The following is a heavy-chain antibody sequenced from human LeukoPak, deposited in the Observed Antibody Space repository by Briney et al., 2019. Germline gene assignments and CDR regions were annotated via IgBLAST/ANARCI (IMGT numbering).Heavy chain of an antibody. CDR1: GGSISSYY. Sequence: SETLSLTCTVSGGSISSYYWSWIRQPPGKGLEWIGYIYHSGSTYYNPSLKSRVTISVDRSKNQFSLKLSSVTAADTAVYYCARVGSSSSGDIWGQGTMVTVSS. D-gene: IGHD2-2*01. J-gene: IGHJ3*02. CDR3: ARVGSSSSGDI. CDR2: IYHSGST. V-gene: IGHV4-59*12.